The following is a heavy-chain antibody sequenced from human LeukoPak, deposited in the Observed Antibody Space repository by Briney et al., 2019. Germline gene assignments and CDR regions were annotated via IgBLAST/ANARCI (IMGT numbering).Heavy chain of an antibody. V-gene: IGHV3-30*02. Sequence: GGSLRLSCAASGFTFSSYGMHWVRQAPGKGLEWVAFIRYDGSNKYYADSVKGRFTISRDNSKNTLYLQMNSLRAEDTAVYYCAKAASMVRGGVDYWGQGTLVTVSS. CDR2: IRYDGSNK. CDR1: GFTFSSYG. D-gene: IGHD3-10*01. J-gene: IGHJ4*02. CDR3: AKAASMVRGGVDY.